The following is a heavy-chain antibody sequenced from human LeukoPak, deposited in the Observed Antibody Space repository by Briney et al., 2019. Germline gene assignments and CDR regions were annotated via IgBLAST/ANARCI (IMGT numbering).Heavy chain of an antibody. CDR3: ARGREYYDTPGAFDI. V-gene: IGHV3-23*01. CDR1: GFTFSSYA. J-gene: IGHJ3*02. D-gene: IGHD3-22*01. CDR2: ISGSGGST. Sequence: GGSLRLSCAASGFTFSSYAMSWVRQAPGKGLEWVSAISGSGGSTYYADSVKGRFTISRDNSKNTLYLQMNSLRAEDTAVYYCARGREYYDTPGAFDIWGQGTMVTVSS.